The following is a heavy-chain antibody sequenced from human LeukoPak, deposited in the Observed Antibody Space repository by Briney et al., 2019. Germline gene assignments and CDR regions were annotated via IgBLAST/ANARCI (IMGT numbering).Heavy chain of an antibody. J-gene: IGHJ4*02. Sequence: GGSLRLSCAASGFTFSSYWMSWVRQAPGKGLEWVANIKQDGSEKYYVDSVKGRFTISRDNAKNSLYLQMNSLGAEDTAVYYCAKDGSGSYYKSYYFDYWGQGTLVTVSS. CDR2: IKQDGSEK. D-gene: IGHD3-10*01. V-gene: IGHV3-7*01. CDR1: GFTFSSYW. CDR3: AKDGSGSYYKSYYFDY.